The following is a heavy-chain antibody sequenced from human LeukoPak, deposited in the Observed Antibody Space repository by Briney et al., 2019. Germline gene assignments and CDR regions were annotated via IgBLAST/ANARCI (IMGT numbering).Heavy chain of an antibody. V-gene: IGHV1-18*01. CDR2: ISAYNGNT. J-gene: IGHJ3*02. CDR3: ARGGVAARPGNDAFDI. D-gene: IGHD6-6*01. Sequence: ASVKVSCKASGYTFTSYGISWVRQAPGQGLKWMGWISAYNGNTNYAQKLQGRVTMTTDTSTSTAYMELRSLRSDDTAVYYCARGGVAARPGNDAFDIWGQGTMVTVSS. CDR1: GYTFTSYG.